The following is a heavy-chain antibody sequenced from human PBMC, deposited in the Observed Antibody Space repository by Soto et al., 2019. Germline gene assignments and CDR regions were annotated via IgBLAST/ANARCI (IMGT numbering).Heavy chain of an antibody. CDR3: ARGLTEWSNDY. CDR2: IYTDGGT. J-gene: IGHJ4*01. Sequence: WTWLRQPPGKGLEWIGCIYTDGGTDYSPSLKNRVTISMDTSKNHFSLRLTSVTAADTATYFCARGLTEWSNDYWGHGTLVTVSS. D-gene: IGHD3-3*01. V-gene: IGHV4-31*02.